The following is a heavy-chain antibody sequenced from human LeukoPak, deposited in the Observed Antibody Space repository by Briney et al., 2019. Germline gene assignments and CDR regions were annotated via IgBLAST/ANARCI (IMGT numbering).Heavy chain of an antibody. CDR2: ISSSSSYI. J-gene: IGHJ4*02. CDR1: GFTFSSYW. D-gene: IGHD3-22*01. CDR3: ASPLRGSYDSSGFLR. Sequence: GGSPRLSCVGSGFTFSSYWMNWVRQAPGKGLEWVSSISSSSSYIYYADSVKGRFTISRDNAKNSLYLQMNSLRAEDTAVYYCASPLRGSYDSSGFLRWGQGTLVTVSS. V-gene: IGHV3-21*01.